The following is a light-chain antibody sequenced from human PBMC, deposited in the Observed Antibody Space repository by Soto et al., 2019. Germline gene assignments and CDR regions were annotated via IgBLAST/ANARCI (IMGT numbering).Light chain of an antibody. V-gene: IGKV1-27*01. J-gene: IGKJ1*01. CDR1: QDIIDY. Sequence: DIPMTQSPSSLSASVGDRVTITCRASQDIIDYLAWYQQKQGKAPKLLIYAASTLQSGVPSRFSGSGAGTDFTLTISSLQPEDVASYYCQKYNSAPRTFGQGTKVEIK. CDR2: AAS. CDR3: QKYNSAPRT.